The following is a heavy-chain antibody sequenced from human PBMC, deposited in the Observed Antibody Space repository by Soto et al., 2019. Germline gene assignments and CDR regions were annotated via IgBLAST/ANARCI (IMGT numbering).Heavy chain of an antibody. D-gene: IGHD5-18*01. CDR3: ARVDTAMVVDY. J-gene: IGHJ4*02. V-gene: IGHV3-23*01. CDR2: ISGSGDST. Sequence: EVQLLESGGGLVQPGGSLRLSCAASGFTFSSYAMSWVRQAPGKGLEWVSVISGSGDSTYYADSVKGRFTISRDNSKNTLYLQMNSLRAEDTAVYYCARVDTAMVVDYWGQGTLVTVSS. CDR1: GFTFSSYA.